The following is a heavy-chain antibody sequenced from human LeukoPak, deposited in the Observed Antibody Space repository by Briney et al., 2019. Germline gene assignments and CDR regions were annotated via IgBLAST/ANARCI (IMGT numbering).Heavy chain of an antibody. CDR2: IYYIGST. CDR1: GGSISSSGYY. CDR3: ASDNRCGGDCYGY. V-gene: IGHV4-39*01. J-gene: IGHJ4*02. Sequence: LETRSLTCTVAGGSISSSGYYRGWIRQPPGKGLEWIGSIYYIGSTYYNPSLKSRVTISVDTSKNQFSLRLSSVTAADTAVYYCASDNRCGGDCYGYWGQGTLVTVSS. D-gene: IGHD2-21*01.